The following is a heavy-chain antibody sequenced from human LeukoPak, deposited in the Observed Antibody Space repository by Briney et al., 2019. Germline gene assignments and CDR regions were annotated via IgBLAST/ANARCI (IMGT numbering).Heavy chain of an antibody. CDR2: ISYDGSNK. Sequence: PGGSLRLSCAASGFTFSTYGMHGVRQAPGKGREGVAVISYDGSNKYYADSVKGRFTISRDNSKNTLYLQMNSLRAEDTAVYYCAKSPRGRLLLFDYWGQGTLVTVSS. CDR3: AKSPRGRLLLFDY. V-gene: IGHV3-30*18. J-gene: IGHJ4*02. CDR1: GFTFSTYG. D-gene: IGHD3-22*01.